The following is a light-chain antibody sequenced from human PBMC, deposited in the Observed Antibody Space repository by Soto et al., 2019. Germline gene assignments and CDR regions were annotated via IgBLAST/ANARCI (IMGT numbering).Light chain of an antibody. CDR3: TSYTTDSALV. V-gene: IGLV2-14*01. J-gene: IGLJ3*02. Sequence: QSVLTQPASVSGSPGQSITISCTGTSSDVGAYNYVSWYRQHPGKVPELMIYEVSHRPSGVSDRFAGSKSGNTASLTISGLQAEDEGDYYCTSYTTDSALVFGGGTKLTVL. CDR1: SSDVGAYNY. CDR2: EVS.